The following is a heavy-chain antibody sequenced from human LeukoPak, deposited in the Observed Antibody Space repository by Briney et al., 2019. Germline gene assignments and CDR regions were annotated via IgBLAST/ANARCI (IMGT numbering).Heavy chain of an antibody. V-gene: IGHV3-23*01. D-gene: IGHD4-17*01. Sequence: GGSLRLSCAASGFTFSSYAMSWVRQAPGKGLEWVSAISGSGGSTYYADSVKGRFTISRDNAKNSLYLQMNSLRAEDTAVYYCAAYGDYAVNYWGQGTLVTVSS. CDR2: ISGSGGST. CDR1: GFTFSSYA. CDR3: AAYGDYAVNY. J-gene: IGHJ4*02.